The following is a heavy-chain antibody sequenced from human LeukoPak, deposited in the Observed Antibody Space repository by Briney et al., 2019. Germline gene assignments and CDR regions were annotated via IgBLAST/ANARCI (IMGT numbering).Heavy chain of an antibody. CDR3: ARDLGYCSGGSCYNWFDP. Sequence: ASVKVSCKASGYTFTSYGISWVRQAPGQGLEWMGWISAYNGNTNYAQKPQGRVTMTTDTSTSTAYMELRSLRSDDTAVYYCARDLGYCSGGSCYNWFDPWGQGTLVTVSS. V-gene: IGHV1-18*01. D-gene: IGHD2-15*01. CDR2: ISAYNGNT. J-gene: IGHJ5*02. CDR1: GYTFTSYG.